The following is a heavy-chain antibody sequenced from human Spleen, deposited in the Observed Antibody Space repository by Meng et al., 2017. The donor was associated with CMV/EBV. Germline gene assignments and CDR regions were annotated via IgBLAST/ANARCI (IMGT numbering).Heavy chain of an antibody. CDR1: GFTVSSNY. D-gene: IGHD6-13*01. V-gene: IGHV3-66*02. CDR3: VRDGEIAAAGY. Sequence: GESLKISCAASGFTVSSNYMTWVRQAPGKGLEWVSVIYSGGSTYYADSVKGRFTISRDNSKNTLYLQMNSLKAEDTAVYYCVRDGEIAAAGYWGQGTLVTVSS. CDR2: IYSGGST. J-gene: IGHJ4*02.